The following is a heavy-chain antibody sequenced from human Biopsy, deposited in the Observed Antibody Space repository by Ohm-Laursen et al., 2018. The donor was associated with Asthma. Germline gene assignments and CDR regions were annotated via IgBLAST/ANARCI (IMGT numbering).Heavy chain of an antibody. CDR3: AKDVFPGWELRRGPDY. V-gene: IGHV3-30*18. CDR1: GFTFSNCG. CDR2: ISFDGSNK. Sequence: SLRLSCTASGFTFSNCGMNWVRQAPGKGLDWVAVISFDGSNKNYTDSVKGRFTISRDNFRNTLHLQMNSLRAEDTAVYYCAKDVFPGWELRRGPDYWGQGTLVTVSS. J-gene: IGHJ4*02. D-gene: IGHD1-26*01.